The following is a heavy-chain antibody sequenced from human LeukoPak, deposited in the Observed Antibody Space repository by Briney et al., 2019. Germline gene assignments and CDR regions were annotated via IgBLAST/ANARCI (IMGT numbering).Heavy chain of an antibody. CDR3: ARGLGYDNSGPADY. V-gene: IGHV4-34*01. Sequence: SETLSLTCAVYGGSFSGYYWSWIRQPPGKGLEWIGEINHSGSTNYNPSLKSRVSISVDTSKKQFSRKLSSVTAGDTAVYYCARGLGYDNSGPADYWGQGTLVTVSS. J-gene: IGHJ4*02. CDR1: GGSFSGYY. D-gene: IGHD3-22*01. CDR2: INHSGST.